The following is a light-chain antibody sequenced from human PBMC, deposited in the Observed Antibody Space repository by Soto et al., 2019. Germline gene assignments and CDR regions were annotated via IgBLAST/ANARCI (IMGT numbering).Light chain of an antibody. V-gene: IGKV3D-20*02. Sequence: EVVFTQSPGTLSLSPGERATLSCRTSQTVSSSFLAWYQQKPGQAPRLLIYGAFNMDTGIPARFSGSGSGTDFTLTISSLEPEDFAVYYCQQRNIWPPVTFGQGTRLEIK. CDR2: GAF. CDR3: QQRNIWPPVT. CDR1: QTVSSSF. J-gene: IGKJ5*01.